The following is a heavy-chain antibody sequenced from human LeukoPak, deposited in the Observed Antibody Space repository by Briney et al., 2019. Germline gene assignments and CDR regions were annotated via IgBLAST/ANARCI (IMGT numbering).Heavy chain of an antibody. CDR3: ARVGDICSSTSCYAGGY. CDR2: ISSSGSTT. D-gene: IGHD2-2*01. CDR1: GFTFSSYE. J-gene: IGHJ4*02. Sequence: PGGSLRLSCAASGFTFSSYEMNWVRQAPGKGLEWVSYISSSGSTTHYADSVKGRFINSRDNAKNSLYLQMNSPRAEDTAVYYCARVGDICSSTSCYAGGYWGQGTLVTVSS. V-gene: IGHV3-48*03.